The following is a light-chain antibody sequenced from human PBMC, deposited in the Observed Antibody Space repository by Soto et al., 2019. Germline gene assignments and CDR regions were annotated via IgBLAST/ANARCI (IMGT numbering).Light chain of an antibody. Sequence: QSVLTQPPSASGTPRQRVTISCSGSSSNIGSNYVYWYQQLPGTAPKLLIYRNNQRPSGVPDRFSGSKSGTSASLAISGLRSEDEADYYCAAWDDSLSGAYVFGTGTKVTVL. V-gene: IGLV1-47*01. CDR3: AAWDDSLSGAYV. CDR1: SSNIGSNY. CDR2: RNN. J-gene: IGLJ1*01.